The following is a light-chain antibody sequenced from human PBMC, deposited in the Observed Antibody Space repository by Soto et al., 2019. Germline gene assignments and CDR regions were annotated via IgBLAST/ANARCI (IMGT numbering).Light chain of an antibody. J-gene: IGLJ1*01. CDR1: SDDVGAYNS. Sequence: QSARSQPASVSWSPGHAITISCTGTSDDVGAYNSVSWYQQLPHKAPQVILYKGTQRPSGVSSRFSGSTSGNAASLTISGLQADEEADYFCCSSAPESHYVFGTGTKVTAL. V-gene: IGLV2-23*01. CDR2: KGT. CDR3: CSSAPESHYV.